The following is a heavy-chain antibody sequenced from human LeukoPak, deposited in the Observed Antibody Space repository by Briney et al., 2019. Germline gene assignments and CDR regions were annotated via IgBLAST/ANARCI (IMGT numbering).Heavy chain of an antibody. CDR1: GYTFTSYD. D-gene: IGHD6-13*01. Sequence: RASVKVSCKASGYTFTSYDINWVRQATGQGLEWMGWMNPNSGNTGYAQKFQGRVTMTRNTSISTAYMELSSLRSEDTAVYYCAREIAAGNWFDPWGQGTLVTVSS. J-gene: IGHJ5*02. CDR2: MNPNSGNT. V-gene: IGHV1-8*02. CDR3: AREIAAGNWFDP.